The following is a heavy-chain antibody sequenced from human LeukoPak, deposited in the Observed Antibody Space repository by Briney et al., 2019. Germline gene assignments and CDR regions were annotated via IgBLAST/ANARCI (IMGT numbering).Heavy chain of an antibody. CDR3: ATGKCSTASCYVGFHY. D-gene: IGHD2-2*01. Sequence: GASVKVSCKVSGDTLSKLSIHWVRQAPGKGLEWMGAVDPEDDETIYAQKFQARVTMTEDTSTDTAYMEVSSLRSEDTAVYYCATGKCSTASCYVGFHYWGQGTLVTVSS. CDR1: GDTLSKLS. J-gene: IGHJ4*02. CDR2: VDPEDDET. V-gene: IGHV1-24*01.